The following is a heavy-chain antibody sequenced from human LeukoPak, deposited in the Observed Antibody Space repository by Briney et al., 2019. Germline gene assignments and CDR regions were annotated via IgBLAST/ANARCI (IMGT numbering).Heavy chain of an antibody. CDR2: IYYSGST. D-gene: IGHD3-22*01. Sequence: SETLSLTCTVSGGSISSSSYYWGWIRQPPGKGLEWIGSIYYSGSTYYNPSLKSRVTISVDTSKNQSSLKLSSVTAADTAVYYCARLPRVVKNYYFDYWGQGTLVTVSS. J-gene: IGHJ4*02. CDR1: GGSISSSSYY. CDR3: ARLPRVVKNYYFDY. V-gene: IGHV4-39*01.